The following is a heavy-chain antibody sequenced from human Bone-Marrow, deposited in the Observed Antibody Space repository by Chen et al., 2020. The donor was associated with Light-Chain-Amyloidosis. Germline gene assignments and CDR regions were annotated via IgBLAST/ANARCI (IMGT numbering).Heavy chain of an antibody. CDR1: DYAFTSFD. CDR3: ALGARDLGIVVVPAGFDP. J-gene: IGHJ5*02. V-gene: IGHV1-8*01. D-gene: IGHD2-2*01. CDR2: MNSNSGNA. Sequence: QVQLVQSGAEVKKPGASVKVSCRASDYAFTSFDVHWVRQATGQGLEWLGWMNSNSGNAGSSQKFQGRATMTRDTSISTAYMELSRLRSDDTAVYYCALGARDLGIVVVPAGFDPWGQGTLVTVSS.